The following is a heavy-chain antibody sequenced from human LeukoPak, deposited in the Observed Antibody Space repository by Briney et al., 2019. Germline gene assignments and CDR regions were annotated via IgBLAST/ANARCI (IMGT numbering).Heavy chain of an antibody. CDR1: GFTFSSYW. CDR2: INSDGSST. D-gene: IGHD5-12*01. Sequence: GGSLRLSCAASGFTFSSYWMHWVRQAPGKGLVWVSRINSDGSSTSYADSVKGRFTISRDNAKNSLYLQMNSLRAEDTAVYYCARDQDIELEWLRLFDYWGQGTLVTVSS. V-gene: IGHV3-74*01. CDR3: ARDQDIELEWLRLFDY. J-gene: IGHJ4*02.